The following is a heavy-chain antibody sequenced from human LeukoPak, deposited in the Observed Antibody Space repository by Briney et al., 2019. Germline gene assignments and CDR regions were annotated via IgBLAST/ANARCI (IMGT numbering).Heavy chain of an antibody. D-gene: IGHD1-26*01. Sequence: APVKVSCKASGYTFTSYYMHWVPQAPGQGLEWMGIINPSGGSTSYAQKFQGRVTMTRDTSTSTVYMELSSLRSEDTAVYYCARESPYSGSYYYYYYYMDVWGKGTTVTVSS. V-gene: IGHV1-46*01. CDR1: GYTFTSYY. CDR2: INPSGGST. CDR3: ARESPYSGSYYYYYYYMDV. J-gene: IGHJ6*03.